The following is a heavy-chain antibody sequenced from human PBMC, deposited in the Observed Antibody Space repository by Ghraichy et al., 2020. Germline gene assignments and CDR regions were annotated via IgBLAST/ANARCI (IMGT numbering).Heavy chain of an antibody. CDR3: ARGLDSRVDWNFFDH. CDR1: GGSIDNYC. CDR2: VHTGGIT. D-gene: IGHD1-7*01. J-gene: IGHJ5*02. Sequence: SETLSLTCTVSGGSIDNYCWTWIQQSAGKGLEYIGRVHTGGITRYNPSLESRVTMSLDTSKNQFSLRLTSVTAADTAIYYCARGLDSRVDWNFFDHWGQGTLVTVSS. V-gene: IGHV4-4*07.